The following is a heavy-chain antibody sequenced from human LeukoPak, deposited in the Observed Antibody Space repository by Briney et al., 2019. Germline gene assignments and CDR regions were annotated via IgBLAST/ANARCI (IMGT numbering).Heavy chain of an antibody. CDR1: GYTLTSYD. D-gene: IGHD5-24*01. CDR3: ARATPGGLHGYSFDY. CDR2: MNPNSGNT. J-gene: IGHJ4*02. Sequence: GASVKVSCKASGYTLTSYDINWVRQATGQGLEWMGWMNPNSGNTGFAQKFQDRVSMTRDTSINTAYMELTSLRSGDTAVYYCARATPGGLHGYSFDYWGQGTVVTVYS. V-gene: IGHV1-8*01.